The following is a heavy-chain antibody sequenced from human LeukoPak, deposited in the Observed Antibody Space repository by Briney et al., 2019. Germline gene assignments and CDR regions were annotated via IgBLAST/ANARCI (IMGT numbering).Heavy chain of an antibody. CDR1: GGSISSSSYY. Sequence: PSETLPLTCTVSGGSISSSSYYWGWIRQPPGKGLEWIGSIYYSGSTYYNPSLKSRVTISVDTSTNQFSLKLSSVTAADTAVYYCAREARGNSGYDSGLDYWGQGTLVTVSS. CDR3: AREARGNSGYDSGLDY. D-gene: IGHD5-12*01. V-gene: IGHV4-39*07. CDR2: IYYSGST. J-gene: IGHJ4*02.